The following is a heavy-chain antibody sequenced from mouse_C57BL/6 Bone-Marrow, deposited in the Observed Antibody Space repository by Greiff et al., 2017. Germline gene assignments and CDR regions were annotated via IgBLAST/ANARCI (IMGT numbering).Heavy chain of an antibody. CDR2: INPNNGGT. V-gene: IGHV1-26*01. CDR1: GYTFTDYY. D-gene: IGHD2-5*01. CDR3: ARSGYSNSLGDWYFDV. Sequence: EVQLQQSGPELVKPGASVKISCKASGYTFTDYYMNWVKQSHGKSLEWIGDINPNNGGTSYNQKFKGKATLTVDKSSSTAYMELRSLTSEDSAVYYCARSGYSNSLGDWYFDVWGTGTTVTVSS. J-gene: IGHJ1*03.